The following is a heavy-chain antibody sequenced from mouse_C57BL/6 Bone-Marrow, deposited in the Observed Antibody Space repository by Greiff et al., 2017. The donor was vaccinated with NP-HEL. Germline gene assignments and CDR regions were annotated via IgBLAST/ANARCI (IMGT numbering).Heavy chain of an antibody. Sequence: VQLKQSGPGLVKPSQSLSLTCSVTGYSITSGYYWNWIRQFPGNKLEWLGYISYDGSNNYNPSLKIRISITRDTSKNQFFLKLNSVTTEDTATYYCARGYYWGQGTTLTVSS. V-gene: IGHV3-6*01. CDR1: GYSITSGYY. CDR3: ARGYY. J-gene: IGHJ2*01. CDR2: ISYDGSN.